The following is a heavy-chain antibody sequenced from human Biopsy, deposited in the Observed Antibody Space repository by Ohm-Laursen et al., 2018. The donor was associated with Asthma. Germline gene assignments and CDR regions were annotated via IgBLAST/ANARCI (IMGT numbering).Heavy chain of an antibody. J-gene: IGHJ4*02. D-gene: IGHD5-18*01. CDR3: ARNLPGYTYGPFED. Sequence: SDTLSLTCTVSGASITTSPSYWSWLRLLPGKGLEWIGCIYYSGETFFNPSLKNPLFMCLDSSKNQFPLKMTSVTVADAAVYFCARNLPGYTYGPFEDWGQGTLVTVSS. V-gene: IGHV4-31*01. CDR1: GASITTSPSY. CDR2: IYYSGET.